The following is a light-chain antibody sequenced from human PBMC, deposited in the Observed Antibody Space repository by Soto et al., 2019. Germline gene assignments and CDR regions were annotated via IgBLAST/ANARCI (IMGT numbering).Light chain of an antibody. J-gene: IGLJ2*01. CDR2: EVS. CDR3: SSYAGSNNVV. CDR1: SSDVGGYNY. V-gene: IGLV2-8*01. Sequence: QSALTQPPSASGSPGQSVTLSCTGTSSDVGGYNYVSWYQQHPGKAPKLMIYEVSKRPSGVPARFSGSKSGNTASLTVSVLQAEDEADYYCSSYAGSNNVVFGGGTKLTVL.